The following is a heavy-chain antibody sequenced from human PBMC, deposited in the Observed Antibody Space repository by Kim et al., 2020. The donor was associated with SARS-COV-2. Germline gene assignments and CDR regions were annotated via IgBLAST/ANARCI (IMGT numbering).Heavy chain of an antibody. Sequence: SETLSLTCTVSGGSISSYYWSWIRQPPGKGLEWIGYIYYSGSTNYNPSLKSRVTISVDTSKNQFSLKLSSVTAADTAVYYCASTYYDFWSGYSNYYMDVWGKGTTVTVSS. CDR2: IYYSGST. V-gene: IGHV4-59*01. CDR3: ASTYYDFWSGYSNYYMDV. CDR1: GGSISSYY. J-gene: IGHJ6*03. D-gene: IGHD3-3*01.